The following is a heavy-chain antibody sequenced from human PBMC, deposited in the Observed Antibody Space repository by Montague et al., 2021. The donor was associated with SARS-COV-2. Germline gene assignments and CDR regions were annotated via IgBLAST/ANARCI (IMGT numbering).Heavy chain of an antibody. V-gene: IGHV6-1*01. D-gene: IGHD4-17*01. CDR3: VRDTGSAQAGFDA. Sequence: CAISGDSVWSNTAAWNWIRQSPSGGLEWLGRTNYRSKWTSDYATSVEGRISINPDASKNQFFLHLRSVTPEDTGVYYCVRDTGSAQAGFDAWGQGTLVTVSS. J-gene: IGHJ4*02. CDR2: TNYRSKWTS. CDR1: GDSVWSNTAA.